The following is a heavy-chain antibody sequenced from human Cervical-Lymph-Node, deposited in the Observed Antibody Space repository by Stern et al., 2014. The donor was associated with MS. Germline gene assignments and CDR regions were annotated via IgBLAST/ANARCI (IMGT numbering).Heavy chain of an antibody. Sequence: EVKLVQSGAELKKPGESLRISCKGSGYSLTNTWIGWVRQMPGKGLEWMGIFCPGDSDTRSSPSFKVQVTISADKSINTAYLQWSSLKASDTAMYYCARGRGIALRPDYWGQGTLVTVSS. V-gene: IGHV5-51*03. J-gene: IGHJ4*02. D-gene: IGHD6-13*01. CDR3: ARGRGIALRPDY. CDR1: GYSLTNTW. CDR2: FCPGDSDT.